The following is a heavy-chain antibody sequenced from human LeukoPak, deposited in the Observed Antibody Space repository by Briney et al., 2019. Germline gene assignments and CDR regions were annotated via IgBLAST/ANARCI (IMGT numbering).Heavy chain of an antibody. J-gene: IGHJ6*04. D-gene: IGHD3-10*01. Sequence: GASVNVSCTASGYTFTGYYMHWVRQAPGQGLEWMGWINPNSGGTNYAQKFQGWVTMTRDTSISTAYMELSRLRSDDTAVYYCAINMVRGVVYGMDVWGKGTTVTVSS. CDR2: INPNSGGT. CDR3: AINMVRGVVYGMDV. CDR1: GYTFTGYY. V-gene: IGHV1-2*04.